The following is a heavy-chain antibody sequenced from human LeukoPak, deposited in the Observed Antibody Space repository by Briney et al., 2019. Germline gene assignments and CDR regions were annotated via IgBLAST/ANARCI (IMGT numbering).Heavy chain of an antibody. CDR3: ARGYNYYDSCGYDY. J-gene: IGHJ4*02. CDR1: GGSVSSGGYS. CDR2: VHYSGST. V-gene: IGHV4-31*03. D-gene: IGHD3-22*01. Sequence: SQTLSLTCTVSGGSVSSGGYSWSWIRQHPGKGLEWIGYVHYSGSTYYNPSLESRVTISVVASENQFSLRLRSVTAADTAVYYCARGYNYYDSCGYDYWGQGTLVTVSS.